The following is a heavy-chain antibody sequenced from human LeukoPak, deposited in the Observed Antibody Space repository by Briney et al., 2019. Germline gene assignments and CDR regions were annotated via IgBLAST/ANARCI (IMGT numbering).Heavy chain of an antibody. CDR2: VGISSGNT. D-gene: IGHD5-12*01. CDR1: GFTFSDYS. J-gene: IGHJ4*02. Sequence: GGSLRLSCAASGFTFSDYSMNWVRQAPGKGLEWISYVGISSGNTKYADSVKGRFTISRDSAKNSVFLQMNSLRVGDTAVYYCARDHRYAFDNWGQGTLVTVSS. CDR3: ARDHRYAFDN. V-gene: IGHV3-48*04.